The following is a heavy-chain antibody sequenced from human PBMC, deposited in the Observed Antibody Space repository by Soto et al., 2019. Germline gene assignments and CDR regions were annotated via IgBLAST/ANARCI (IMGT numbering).Heavy chain of an antibody. CDR2: ISGSGGNT. D-gene: IGHD2-15*01. J-gene: IGHJ4*02. CDR1: GFTFTSYA. V-gene: IGHV3-23*01. CDR3: AKETRVYCSGGSCYNDY. Sequence: GGSLRLSCAASGFTFTSYAMSWVRQAPGKGPEWVSDISGSGGNTYYADSVKGRFTFSRDNSKNTLYLQMNSLRAEDTAVYYCAKETRVYCSGGSCYNDYWGQGTLVTVSS.